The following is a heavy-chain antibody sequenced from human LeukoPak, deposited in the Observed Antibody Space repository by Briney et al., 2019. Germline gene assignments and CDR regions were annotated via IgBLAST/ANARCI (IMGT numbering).Heavy chain of an antibody. D-gene: IGHD3-10*01. CDR1: GYTVTSYG. Sequence: GASVKVSCKASGYTVTSYGISWVRQATGQGLEWMGWMNPNSGNTGYAQKFQGRVTMTRNTSISTAYMELSSLRSEDTAVYYCARGVLSAYYYGSGSYYTLWGQGTLVTVSS. J-gene: IGHJ4*02. V-gene: IGHV1-8*02. CDR2: MNPNSGNT. CDR3: ARGVLSAYYYGSGSYYTL.